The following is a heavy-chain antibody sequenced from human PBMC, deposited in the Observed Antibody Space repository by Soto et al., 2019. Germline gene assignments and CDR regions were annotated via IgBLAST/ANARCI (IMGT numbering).Heavy chain of an antibody. CDR3: AREFCSGGNCYTYYFDP. V-gene: IGHV3-74*01. CDR1: GLTFNRYW. J-gene: IGHJ5*02. CDR2: MNTDGSNT. Sequence: PGGSLRLSCAASGLTFNRYWMHWVRHAPGKGLVWVSHMNTDGSNTNYADSVKGRFTISRDNAKSTLFLQMNSLRDEDTAVYYCAREFCSGGNCYTYYFDPWGQGIPVTVS. D-gene: IGHD2-15*01.